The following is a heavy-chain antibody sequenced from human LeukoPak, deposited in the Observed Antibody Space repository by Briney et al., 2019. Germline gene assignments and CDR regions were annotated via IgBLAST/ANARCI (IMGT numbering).Heavy chain of an antibody. Sequence: GASVKVSCKASGYTFTGYYMHWVRQAPGKGLEWMGLVDPEDGETIYAEKFQGRVTITADTSTDTAYMELSSLRSEDTAVYYCATSRKHCSSTSCYVVDYWGQGTLVTVSS. CDR1: GYTFTGYY. D-gene: IGHD2-2*01. CDR2: VDPEDGET. V-gene: IGHV1-69-2*01. J-gene: IGHJ4*02. CDR3: ATSRKHCSSTSCYVVDY.